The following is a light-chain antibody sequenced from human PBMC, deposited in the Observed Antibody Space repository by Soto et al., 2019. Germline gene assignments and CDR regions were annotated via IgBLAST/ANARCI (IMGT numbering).Light chain of an antibody. V-gene: IGKV3-11*01. CDR1: QSVGTY. CDR3: QQRSDWPST. J-gene: IGKJ4*01. Sequence: EIVLTQSPATLSLSPGERATLSCRASQSVGTYFAWYQQKPGQAPRLLIYDSSNRATGIPARFSGSGSGTDFTLTISILEPEDFAVYCCQQRSDWPSTFGGGTKVEIK. CDR2: DSS.